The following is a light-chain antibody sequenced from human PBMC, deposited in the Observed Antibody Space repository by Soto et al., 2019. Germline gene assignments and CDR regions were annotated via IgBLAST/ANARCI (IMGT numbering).Light chain of an antibody. CDR2: AAS. J-gene: IGKJ5*01. Sequence: DIQLTQSPSFVSASVGERVTITCRASQDISRYLAWYQQKPGEAPKLLISAASTLHSGVPSRFSGSGSGTEFTLTVSYLLPEEFATYYCPQLYSYSSFGQGTRLESK. CDR3: PQLYSYSS. V-gene: IGKV1-9*01. CDR1: QDISRY.